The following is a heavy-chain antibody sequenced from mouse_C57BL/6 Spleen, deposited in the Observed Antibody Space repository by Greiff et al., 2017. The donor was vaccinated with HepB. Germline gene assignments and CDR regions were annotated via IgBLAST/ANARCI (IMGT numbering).Heavy chain of an antibody. V-gene: IGHV1-61*01. CDR1: GYTFTSYW. Sequence: VKLQQPGAELVRPGSSVKLSCKASGYTFTSYWMDWVKQRPGQGLEWIGNIYPSDSETHYNQKFKDKATLTVDKSSSTAYMQLSSLTSEDSAVYYCARPYGSSSYWYFDVWGTGTTVTVSS. CDR3: ARPYGSSSYWYFDV. J-gene: IGHJ1*03. D-gene: IGHD1-1*01. CDR2: IYPSDSET.